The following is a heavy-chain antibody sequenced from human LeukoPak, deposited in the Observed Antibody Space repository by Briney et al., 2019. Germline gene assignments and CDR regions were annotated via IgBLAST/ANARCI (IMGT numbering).Heavy chain of an antibody. CDR1: GGSISSSSYY. V-gene: IGHV4-39*01. CDR2: IYYSGST. Sequence: SETLSLTCTVSGGSISSSSYYWGWLRQPPGTGLEWIGSIYYSGSTYYNPSLKSRVTISVDTFKNQFSLKLSSVTAADTAVYYCARQTKKWELLRGPYYFDYWGQGTLVTVSS. D-gene: IGHD1-26*01. J-gene: IGHJ4*02. CDR3: ARQTKKWELLRGPYYFDY.